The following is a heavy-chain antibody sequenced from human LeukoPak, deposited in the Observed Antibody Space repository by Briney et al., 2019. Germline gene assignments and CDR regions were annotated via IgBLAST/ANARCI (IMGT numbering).Heavy chain of an antibody. J-gene: IGHJ4*02. CDR2: IWHDGSNT. D-gene: IGHD4-17*01. CDR1: RFTFSSFG. CDR3: ARDSDYGDGFDY. V-gene: IGHV3-33*01. Sequence: PGGSLRFSCASSRFTFSSFGRLRVRQAPGKGLEWVAVIWHDGSNTYYADSVKGRFLLSRDNSMNTLYLQMNGLRAEDTAVYYRARDSDYGDGFDYWGQGTLVTVSS.